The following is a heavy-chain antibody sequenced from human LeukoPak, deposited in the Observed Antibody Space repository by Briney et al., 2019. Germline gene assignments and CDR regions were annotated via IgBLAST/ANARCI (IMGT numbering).Heavy chain of an antibody. CDR3: AKDGHYCTATSCFSSWLDP. V-gene: IGHV3-43*01. J-gene: IGHJ5*01. D-gene: IGHD2-15*01. Sequence: YAESVKGRFTISRDNTKKPLYLQMRSLRPEDTAFYYCAKDGHYCTATSCFSSWLDPWGQGTLVTVSS.